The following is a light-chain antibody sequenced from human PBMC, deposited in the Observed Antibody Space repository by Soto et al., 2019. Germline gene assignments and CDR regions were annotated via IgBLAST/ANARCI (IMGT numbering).Light chain of an antibody. J-gene: IGLJ2*01. CDR2: YDD. CDR1: SSNIGNNA. V-gene: IGLV1-36*01. CDR3: CSYAGSSTLV. Sequence: QSVLTQPPSVSEAPRQRVTISCSGSSSNIGNNAVNWYQQLPGKAPKLLIYYDDLLPSGVSDRFSGSKSGTSASLAISGLQSEDEADYYCCSYAGSSTLVFGGGTKVTVL.